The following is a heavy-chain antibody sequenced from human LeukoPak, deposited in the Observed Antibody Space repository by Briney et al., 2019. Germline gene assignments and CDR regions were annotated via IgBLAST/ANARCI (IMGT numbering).Heavy chain of an antibody. CDR3: ARELYGDYFDY. Sequence: GGSLRLSCAASGFTFSSYAMHWVRQAPGKGLEWVAFISYDASNKYYADSVKGRFTISRDNSKNTLYLQMNSLRAEDTAVYYCARELYGDYFDYWGQGTLVTVSS. J-gene: IGHJ4*02. D-gene: IGHD4-17*01. V-gene: IGHV3-30*04. CDR1: GFTFSSYA. CDR2: ISYDASNK.